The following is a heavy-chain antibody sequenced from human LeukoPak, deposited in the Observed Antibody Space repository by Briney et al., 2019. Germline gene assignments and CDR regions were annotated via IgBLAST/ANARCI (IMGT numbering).Heavy chain of an antibody. V-gene: IGHV3-20*04. Sequence: PGGPLRLSCAASGFTFDNYGMSWVRQVPGKWLEWVSSINANGGSTAYADSVRGRFTISRDNAKNSLYLQMNNLRAEDTAFYYCVRHDFWSGFKGGDYWGQGTLVTVSS. CDR2: INANGGST. D-gene: IGHD3-3*01. J-gene: IGHJ4*02. CDR3: VRHDFWSGFKGGDY. CDR1: GFTFDNYG.